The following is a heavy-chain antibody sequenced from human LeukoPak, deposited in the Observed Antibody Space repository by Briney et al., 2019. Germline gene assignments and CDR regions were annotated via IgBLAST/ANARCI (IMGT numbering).Heavy chain of an antibody. CDR2: IKQDGSEK. Sequence: GGSLRLSRAASGFTFSSYWMSWVRQAPGKGLEWVANIKQDGSEKYYVDSVKGRFTISRDNAKNSLYLQMNSLRAEDTAVYYCASGDYGDYVDAFDIWGQGTMVTVSS. V-gene: IGHV3-7*01. D-gene: IGHD4-17*01. J-gene: IGHJ3*02. CDR3: ASGDYGDYVDAFDI. CDR1: GFTFSSYW.